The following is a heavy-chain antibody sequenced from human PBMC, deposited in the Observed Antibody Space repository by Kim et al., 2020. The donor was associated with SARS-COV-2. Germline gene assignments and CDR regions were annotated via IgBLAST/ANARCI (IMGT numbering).Heavy chain of an antibody. CDR1: GFTFSSYG. J-gene: IGHJ5*02. Sequence: GGSLRLSCAASGFTFSSYGMHWVRQAPGKGLEWVAIISYDGSNKYYADSVKGRFTISRDNPKNTLYLQMNSLRAEDTAVYYCAKRQVNWFDPWGQGTLVTVSS. CDR3: AKRQVNWFDP. CDR2: ISYDGSNK. V-gene: IGHV3-30*18.